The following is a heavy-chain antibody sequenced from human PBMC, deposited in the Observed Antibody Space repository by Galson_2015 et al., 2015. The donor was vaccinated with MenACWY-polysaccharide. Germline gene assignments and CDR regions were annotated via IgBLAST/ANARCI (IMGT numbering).Heavy chain of an antibody. Sequence: SLRLSCAAYGFTFSNYAMSWVRQAPGKGLEWVSGISGSGGSTNYADSVKGRFTISRDNSKNTLYLQMNSLRAEDKAVYYCAKERRYFDYWGQGTLVTVSS. V-gene: IGHV3-23*01. D-gene: IGHD1-1*01. CDR2: ISGSGGST. CDR3: AKERRYFDY. J-gene: IGHJ4*02. CDR1: GFTFSNYA.